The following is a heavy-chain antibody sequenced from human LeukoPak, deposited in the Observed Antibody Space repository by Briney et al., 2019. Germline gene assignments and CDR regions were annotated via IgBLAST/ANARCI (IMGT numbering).Heavy chain of an antibody. Sequence: PGGSLRLSCAASGFTFRNHWMGWVRQAPGKGLEWVSVVSGTGGGTYYGDSVRGRFTISRDNSKNTVYLQMNSLRAEDTAVYFCAKEGRGNFWSGYSDYWGQGTLVTVSS. J-gene: IGHJ4*02. CDR3: AKEGRGNFWSGYSDY. D-gene: IGHD3-3*01. V-gene: IGHV3-23*01. CDR1: GFTFRNHW. CDR2: VSGTGGGT.